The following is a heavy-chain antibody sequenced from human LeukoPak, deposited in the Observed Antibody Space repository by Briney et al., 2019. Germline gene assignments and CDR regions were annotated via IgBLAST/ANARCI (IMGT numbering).Heavy chain of an antibody. CDR3: TRDPGYCSSTSCHNWFDP. D-gene: IGHD2-2*03. Sequence: PGGSLRLSCTASGFTFGDYAMSWVRQAPGKGLEWVGFIRSKAYGGTTEYAASVKGSFTISRDDSKSIAYLQMNSLKTEDTAVYYCTRDPGYCSSTSCHNWFDPWGQGTLVTVSS. V-gene: IGHV3-49*04. CDR2: IRSKAYGGTT. J-gene: IGHJ5*02. CDR1: GFTFGDYA.